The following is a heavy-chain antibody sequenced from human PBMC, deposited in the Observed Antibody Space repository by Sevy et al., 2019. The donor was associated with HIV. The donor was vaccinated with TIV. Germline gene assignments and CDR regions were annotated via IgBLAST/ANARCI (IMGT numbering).Heavy chain of an antibody. V-gene: IGHV3-74*01. J-gene: IGHJ4*02. CDR2: INSDGSST. Sequence: GGSLRLSCAASGFTFSSYWMHWVRQAPGKGLVWVSRINSDGSSTSYADSVKSRFTISRDNAKNTLYLQMNSLRAEDTAVAYCARDPHCSSTSCFSIAAAGFDYWGQGTLVTVSS. CDR1: GFTFSSYW. CDR3: ARDPHCSSTSCFSIAAAGFDY. D-gene: IGHD2-2*01.